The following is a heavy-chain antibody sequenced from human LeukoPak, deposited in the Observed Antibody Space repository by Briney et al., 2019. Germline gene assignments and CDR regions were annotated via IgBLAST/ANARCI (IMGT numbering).Heavy chain of an antibody. D-gene: IGHD5-12*01. V-gene: IGHV3-30*03. CDR2: ISSDGNDK. CDR1: GVTFSSYG. CDR3: TTKVIRGNSGDDYDD. Sequence: RGSLRLSCAASGVTFSSYGMHGVRQAPGKVLEWVALISSDGNDKLYRDSVKGRFTISRDDSKSTLYLQMNSLRAEDTAVYYCTTKVIRGNSGDDYDDWGQGTLVTVSS. J-gene: IGHJ4*02.